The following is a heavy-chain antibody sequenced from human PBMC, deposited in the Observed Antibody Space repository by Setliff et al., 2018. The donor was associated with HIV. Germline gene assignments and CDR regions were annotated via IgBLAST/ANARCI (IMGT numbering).Heavy chain of an antibody. CDR2: ISSSGTTI. V-gene: IGHV3-48*03. CDR1: GFTFSNYE. D-gene: IGHD3-22*01. Sequence: PGGSLRLSCAASGFTFSNYEMNWVHQAPGKGLEWVSYISSSGTTIYYADSVKGRFTISRDNAKNSLYLQMNSLRAEDTAVYYCARPNYYDSSGSFDYWGQGTLVTVSS. CDR3: ARPNYYDSSGSFDY. J-gene: IGHJ4*02.